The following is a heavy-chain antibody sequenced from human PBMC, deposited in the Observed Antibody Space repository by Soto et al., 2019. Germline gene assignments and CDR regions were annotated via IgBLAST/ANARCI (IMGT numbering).Heavy chain of an antibody. CDR3: ASSIYCSGGSCYAAIGDY. Sequence: SDPVYLSYAVSGYSILTRFSWGWIRQPPGKGLEWIGEINHSGSTNYNPSLKSRVTISVDTSKNQFSLKLSSVTAADTAVYYCASSIYCSGGSCYAAIGDYWGQGTLVTVSS. CDR1: GYSILTRFS. J-gene: IGHJ4*02. V-gene: IGHV4-38-2*01. CDR2: INHSGST. D-gene: IGHD2-15*01.